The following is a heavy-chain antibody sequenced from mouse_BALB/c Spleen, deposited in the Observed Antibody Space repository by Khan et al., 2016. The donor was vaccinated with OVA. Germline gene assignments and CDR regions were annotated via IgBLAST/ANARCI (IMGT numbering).Heavy chain of an antibody. Sequence: QVQLQQPGAELVRPGASVTLSCKASGYTFTDYEMNRVKQTPVHGLEWIGVIDPETGVTAYNQKSKGKATLTAVKSSSTAYMELRSLTSEDSAVYSCTRSAFAYWGQGTLVTVSA. CDR2: IDPETGVT. CDR3: TRSAFAY. CDR1: GYTFTDYE. V-gene: IGHV1-15*01. J-gene: IGHJ3*01.